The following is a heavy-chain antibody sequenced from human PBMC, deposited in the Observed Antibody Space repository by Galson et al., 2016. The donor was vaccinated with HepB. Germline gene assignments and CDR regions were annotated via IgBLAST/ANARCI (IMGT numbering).Heavy chain of an antibody. CDR2: IYYSGRT. CDR1: SGSFSSYF. Sequence: EPLSLTCTVSSGSFSSYFWSWIRQPPGKGLEWIGYIYYSGRTNYNPSLKSRVTISVDTSKNQFSLKLSSVTTADTAVYYCAKAPRGYNYGAYFDYWGQGTLVTVSS. D-gene: IGHD5-18*01. J-gene: IGHJ4*02. CDR3: AKAPRGYNYGAYFDY. V-gene: IGHV4-59*01.